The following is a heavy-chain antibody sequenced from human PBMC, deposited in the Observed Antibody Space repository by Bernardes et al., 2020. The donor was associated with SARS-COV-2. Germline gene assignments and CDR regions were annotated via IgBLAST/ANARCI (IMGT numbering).Heavy chain of an antibody. J-gene: IGHJ6*02. V-gene: IGHV4-34*01. Sequence: SETLSLTCAVYGGSFSGYYLSWIRQPPGKGLEWIGDINHSGSTNYNPSPKSRVTISADTSKNQSSLKLISVTTADTAVYYCARLRSLYYYYGMDVWGQGTTVTVTS. CDR1: GGSFSGYY. CDR3: ARLRSLYYYYGMDV. CDR2: INHSGST. D-gene: IGHD1-26*01.